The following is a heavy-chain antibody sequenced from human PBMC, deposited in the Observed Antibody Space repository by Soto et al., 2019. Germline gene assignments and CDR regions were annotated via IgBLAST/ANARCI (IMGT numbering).Heavy chain of an antibody. CDR2: INHSGST. CDR1: GGSFSGYY. D-gene: IGHD6-13*01. Sequence: PSETLSLTCAVYGGSFSGYYWSWIRQPPGKGLEWIGEINHSGSTNYNPSLKSRVTISVDTSKNQFSLKLSSVTAADTAVYYCARDVAAAGTAYYYYYYYMDVWGKGTTVTVS. CDR3: ARDVAAAGTAYYYYYYYMDV. V-gene: IGHV4-34*01. J-gene: IGHJ6*03.